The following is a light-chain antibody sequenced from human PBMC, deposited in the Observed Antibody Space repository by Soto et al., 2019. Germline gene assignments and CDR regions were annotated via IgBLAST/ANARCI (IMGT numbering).Light chain of an antibody. J-gene: IGLJ3*02. V-gene: IGLV3-21*02. Sequence: SYELTQPPSVSVTPGQTARITCGGTNIGSKTVNWYQQRPGQAPVLVVYDESDRPSGIPERFSGSNSGKTATLTISRVEAGDEADYYCQVWDSTSDHPWVFGGGTKVTVL. CDR2: DES. CDR3: QVWDSTSDHPWV. CDR1: NIGSKT.